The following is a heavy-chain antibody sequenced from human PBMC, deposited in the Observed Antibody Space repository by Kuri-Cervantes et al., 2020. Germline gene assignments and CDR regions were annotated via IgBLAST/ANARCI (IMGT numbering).Heavy chain of an antibody. V-gene: IGHV4-4*02. CDR2: MYHSGST. J-gene: IGHJ5*02. Sequence: SCAVSGGSITGTYWWNWVRQPPGKGLEWIGEMYHSGSTNYNPSLKSRVTISIDKSKNQFSLKLSSVTAADTAVYYCARDPGGGSWFDPWGQGTLVTVSS. CDR3: ARDPGGGSWFDP. CDR1: GGSITGTYW. D-gene: IGHD1-26*01.